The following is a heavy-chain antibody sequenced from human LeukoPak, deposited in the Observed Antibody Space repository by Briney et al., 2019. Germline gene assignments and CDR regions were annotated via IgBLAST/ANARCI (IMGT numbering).Heavy chain of an antibody. D-gene: IGHD2-15*01. V-gene: IGHV3-49*04. CDR2: IRRQTAGGAP. CDR1: GFTFGDYP. J-gene: IGHJ4*02. CDR3: TREYSGSSAY. Sequence: GGSLRHSCTASGFTFGDYPLSWVRQAPGKGLEWVGFIRRQTAGGAPEYAASVKGRFTISRDDSVSIAYPQLNSLTTEDTGVYYCTREYSGSSAYWGQGTLLTVSS.